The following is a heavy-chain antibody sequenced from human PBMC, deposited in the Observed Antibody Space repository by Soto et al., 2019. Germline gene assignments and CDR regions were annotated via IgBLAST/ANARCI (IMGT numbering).Heavy chain of an antibody. CDR2: IYYSGST. CDR3: ARARARYGNYNWXDP. CDR1: GGSISSYY. J-gene: IGHJ5*02. Sequence: SETLSLTCTVSGGSISSYYWSWIRQPPGKGLEWIGYIYYSGSTNYNPSLKSRVAISVDTSKNQFSLKLSSVTAADTAVYYCARARARYGNYNWXDPWGRGTLVTVSS. V-gene: IGHV4-59*01. D-gene: IGHD4-17*01.